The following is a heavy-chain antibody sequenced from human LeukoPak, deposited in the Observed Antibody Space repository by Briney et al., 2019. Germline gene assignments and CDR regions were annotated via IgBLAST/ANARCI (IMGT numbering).Heavy chain of an antibody. J-gene: IGHJ5*02. V-gene: IGHV4-34*01. CDR3: AAGSGSYWFDP. Sequence: PSETLSLTCAVSGGSFSGYYWNWIRQSPGKGLEWIGEINHSGSTNYNPSLKSRVTISVDTSKNQFSLKLSSVTAADTAVYYCAAGSGSYWFDPWGQGTLVTVSS. D-gene: IGHD3-10*01. CDR1: GGSFSGYY. CDR2: INHSGST.